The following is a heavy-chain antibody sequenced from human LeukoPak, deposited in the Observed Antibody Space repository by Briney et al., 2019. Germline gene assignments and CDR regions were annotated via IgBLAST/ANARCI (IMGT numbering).Heavy chain of an antibody. V-gene: IGHV4-59*01. CDR3: AREGGGTMYYDSSGYFDY. J-gene: IGHJ4*02. CDR1: GGSISSYY. CDR2: IYYSGST. Sequence: SETLSLTCTVSGGSISSYYWSWIRQPPGKGLEWIGYIYYSGSTNYNPSLKSRVTIPVGTSKNQFSLKLSSVTAADTAVYYCAREGGGTMYYDSSGYFDYWGQGTLVTVSS. D-gene: IGHD3-22*01.